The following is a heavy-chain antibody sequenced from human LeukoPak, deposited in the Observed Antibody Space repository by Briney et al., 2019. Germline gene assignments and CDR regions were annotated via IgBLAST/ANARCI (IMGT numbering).Heavy chain of an antibody. CDR1: GYTFTGCY. Sequence: ASVKVSCKASGYTFTGCYMHWVRQAPGQGLEWMGWINPNSGGTNYAQKFQGRVTMTRDTSISTAYMELSRLRSDDTAVYYCARDRVWFGEYDYWGQGTLVTVSS. V-gene: IGHV1-2*02. J-gene: IGHJ4*02. D-gene: IGHD3-10*01. CDR3: ARDRVWFGEYDY. CDR2: INPNSGGT.